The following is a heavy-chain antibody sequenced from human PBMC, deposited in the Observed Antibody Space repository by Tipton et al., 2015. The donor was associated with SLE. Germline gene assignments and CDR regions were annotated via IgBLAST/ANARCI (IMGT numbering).Heavy chain of an antibody. CDR1: GFTFSSYD. V-gene: IGHV3-13*01. CDR3: AREKQQRGASDY. J-gene: IGHJ4*02. D-gene: IGHD6-13*01. CDR2: IGTAGDT. Sequence: AVSGFTFSSYDMHWVRQATGKGLEWVSAIGTAGDTYYPGSVKGRFTISRENAKNSLYLQMNSLRAGDTAVYYCAREKQQRGASDYWGQGTLVTVSS.